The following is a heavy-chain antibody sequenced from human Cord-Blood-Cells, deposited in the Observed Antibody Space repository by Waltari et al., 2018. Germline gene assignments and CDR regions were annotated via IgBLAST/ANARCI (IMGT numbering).Heavy chain of an antibody. CDR1: GGSFSGYY. V-gene: IGHV4-34*01. Sequence: QVQLQQWGAGLLKPSETLSLTCAVYGGSFSGYYWCWIRQPPGKGLEWIGEINHSGSTNYNPSLKSRVTISVDTSKNQFSLKLSSVTAADTAVYYCARGIGSWYWYFDLWGRGTLVTVSS. J-gene: IGHJ2*01. D-gene: IGHD6-13*01. CDR2: INHSGST. CDR3: ARGIGSWYWYFDL.